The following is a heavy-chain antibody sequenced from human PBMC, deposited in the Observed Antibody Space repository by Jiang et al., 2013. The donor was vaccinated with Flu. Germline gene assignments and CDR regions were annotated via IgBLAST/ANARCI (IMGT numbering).Heavy chain of an antibody. CDR2: ISYDGSNK. V-gene: IGHV3-30*18. CDR3: AKDREGYSYANYYYGMDV. Sequence: GVVQPGRSLRLSCAASGFTFSSYGMHWVRQAPGKGLEWVAVISYDGSNKYYADSVKGRFTISRDNSKNTLYLQMNSLRAEDTAVYYCAKDREGYSYANYYYGMDVWGQGTTVTVSS. J-gene: IGHJ6*02. D-gene: IGHD5-18*01. CDR1: GFTFSSYG.